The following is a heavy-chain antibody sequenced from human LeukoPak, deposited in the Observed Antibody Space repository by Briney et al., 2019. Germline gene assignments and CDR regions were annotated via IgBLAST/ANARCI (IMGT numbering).Heavy chain of an antibody. CDR2: INPNSGGT. CDR3: ARGRYYDILTGYYLIGANWFDP. CDR1: GYTFTGYY. J-gene: IGHJ5*02. D-gene: IGHD3-9*01. V-gene: IGHV1-2*02. Sequence: EASVKVSCKASGYTFTGYYMHWVRQAPGQGLEWMGWINPNSGGTNYARKFQGRVTMTRDTSISTAYMELSRLRSDDTAVYYCARGRYYDILTGYYLIGANWFDPWGQGTLVTVSS.